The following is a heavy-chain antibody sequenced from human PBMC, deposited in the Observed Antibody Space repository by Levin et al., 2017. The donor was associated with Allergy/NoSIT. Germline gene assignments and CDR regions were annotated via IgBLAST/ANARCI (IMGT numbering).Heavy chain of an antibody. D-gene: IGHD5-12*01. CDR1: GDSISRGFYY. CDR2: IYVTGST. J-gene: IGHJ6*03. CDR3: ARDLGGFSGYKPYCYTDV. Sequence: SQTLPLTCSVSGDSISRGFYYWSWIRQPAGEGLEWIGRIYVTGSTTYSPSLKSRVTISLDRSKDQVLLKINPVTAADTAVYYCARDLGGFSGYKPYCYTDVWGKGTTVTVSS. V-gene: IGHV4-61*02.